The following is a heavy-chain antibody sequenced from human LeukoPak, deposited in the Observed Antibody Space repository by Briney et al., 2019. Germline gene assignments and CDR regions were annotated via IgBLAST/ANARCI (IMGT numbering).Heavy chain of an antibody. J-gene: IGHJ6*03. Sequence: GGSLRLSCAASGFTFSSYSMNWVRQAPGKGLEWVSYISSSSSTIYYADSVKGRFTISRDNAKNSLYLQMNSLRDEDTAVYYCARDPNYSSSWYVSYYYYYMDVWGKGTAVTVSS. CDR2: ISSSSSTI. D-gene: IGHD6-13*01. V-gene: IGHV3-48*02. CDR3: ARDPNYSSSWYVSYYYYYMDV. CDR1: GFTFSSYS.